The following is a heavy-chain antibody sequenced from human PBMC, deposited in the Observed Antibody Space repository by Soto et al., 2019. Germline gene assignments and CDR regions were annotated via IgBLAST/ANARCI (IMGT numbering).Heavy chain of an antibody. CDR2: INPNSGGT. V-gene: IGHV1-2*04. CDR3: ARVAGGDGYNPFDY. D-gene: IGHD3-16*01. CDR1: GYTFTGYY. Sequence: QVQLVQSGAEVKKPGASVKVSCKASGYTFTGYYMHWVRQAPGQGLEWMGWINPNSGGTNYAQKFQGWVTMTRDTSISTAYMELSRLRSDDTAVDYCARVAGGDGYNPFDYWVQGTLVTVSS. J-gene: IGHJ4*02.